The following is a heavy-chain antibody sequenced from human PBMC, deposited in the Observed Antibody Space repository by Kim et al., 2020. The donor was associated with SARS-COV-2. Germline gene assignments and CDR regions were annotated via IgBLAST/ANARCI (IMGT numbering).Heavy chain of an antibody. CDR1: GFTFSSYW. V-gene: IGHV3-7*01. Sequence: GGSLRLSCAASGFTFSSYWMSWVRQAPGKGLEWVANIKQDGSEKYYVDSVKGRFTISRDNAKNSLYLQMNSLRAEDTAVYYCARGSGYSSSSVADYWGQGTLVTVSS. D-gene: IGHD6-6*01. CDR3: ARGSGYSSSSVADY. J-gene: IGHJ4*02. CDR2: IKQDGSEK.